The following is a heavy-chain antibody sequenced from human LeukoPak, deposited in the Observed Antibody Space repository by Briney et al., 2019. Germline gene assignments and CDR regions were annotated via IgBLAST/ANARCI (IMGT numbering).Heavy chain of an antibody. V-gene: IGHV3-30*18. Sequence: GGSLRLSCAASGFTFSSYGMHWVRQAPGKGLEWVAVISYDGSNKYYADSVKGRFTISRDNSKNTLYLQMDSLRAEDTAVYYCAKVVHSGSYDPSFDYWGQGTLVTVSS. CDR1: GFTFSSYG. D-gene: IGHD1-26*01. CDR2: ISYDGSNK. J-gene: IGHJ4*02. CDR3: AKVVHSGSYDPSFDY.